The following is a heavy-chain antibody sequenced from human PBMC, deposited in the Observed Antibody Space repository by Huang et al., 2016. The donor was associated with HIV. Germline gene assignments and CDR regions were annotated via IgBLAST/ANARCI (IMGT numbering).Heavy chain of an antibody. CDR2: IHHSGTA. CDR3: ARQGGDCTSISCYLSWFDP. D-gene: IGHD2-2*01. V-gene: IGHV4-39*01. Sequence: QLQLQESGPGLVKPSQNLSLTCTVFGGSVSSRNYYWALIRQTPGKGLGGIGSIHHSGTAYYNRSLKSRVSMIVDKSKNQFSLEVTSATAADSAIYYCARQGGDCTSISCYLSWFDPWGQGTLVTVSS. J-gene: IGHJ5*02. CDR1: GGSVSSRNYY.